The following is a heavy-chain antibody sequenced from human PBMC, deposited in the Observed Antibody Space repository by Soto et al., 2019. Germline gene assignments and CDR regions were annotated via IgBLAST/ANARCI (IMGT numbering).Heavy chain of an antibody. D-gene: IGHD4-17*01. Sequence: SVKVPCKSSVYTLTGYGISLVRQAPGQGLEWMGWISAYNGNTNYAQKLQGRVTMTTDTSTSTAYMELRSLRSDDTAVYYCARDRSNSYYGGNSDAFDIWGQGTMVTVSS. CDR2: ISAYNGNT. CDR3: ARDRSNSYYGGNSDAFDI. J-gene: IGHJ3*02. CDR1: VYTLTGYG. V-gene: IGHV1-18*01.